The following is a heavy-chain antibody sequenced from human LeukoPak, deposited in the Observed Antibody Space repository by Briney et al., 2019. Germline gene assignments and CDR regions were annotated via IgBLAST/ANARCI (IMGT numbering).Heavy chain of an antibody. J-gene: IGHJ3*02. Sequence: KSSETLSLTCTVSGVSISSYYGSWIRQPPGKGLEGVGYIYYSWSTNYNPSLNSRVTISVDTSKSQFSLTLSSVTAADRAVYYCASSRNDILTGYNPYAFDIWGQGTMVTVSS. V-gene: IGHV4-59*01. CDR3: ASSRNDILTGYNPYAFDI. D-gene: IGHD3-9*01. CDR2: IYYSWST. CDR1: GVSISSYY.